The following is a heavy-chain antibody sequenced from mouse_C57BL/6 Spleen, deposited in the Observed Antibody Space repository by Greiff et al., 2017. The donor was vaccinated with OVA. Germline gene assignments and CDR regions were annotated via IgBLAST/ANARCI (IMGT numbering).Heavy chain of an antibody. CDR3: ARSSYGYFDV. D-gene: IGHD1-1*01. J-gene: IGHJ1*03. V-gene: IGHV1-7*01. CDR1: GYTFTSYW. Sequence: VKLMESGADLAQPGASVKLSCTASGYTFTSYWMHWVHQRPGQGLEWIGYINPSSGYTKYNQKFKDKATLTADKSSSTAYIQLSSLTYEDSAVYFCARSSYGYFDVGGTGTTVTVSS. CDR2: INPSSGYT.